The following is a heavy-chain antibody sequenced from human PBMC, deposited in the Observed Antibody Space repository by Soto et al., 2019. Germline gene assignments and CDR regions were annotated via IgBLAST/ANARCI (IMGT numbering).Heavy chain of an antibody. CDR1: GFTFGNYA. CDR3: AKELGSSYYFDK. J-gene: IGHJ4*02. CDR2: LNGRGDST. Sequence: EVQLLESGGGLVQPGGSLRLSCAASGFTFGNYAMSWVRQAPGKGLEWISFLNGRGDSTYYADSVKGRFTISRDNSKSPLSLQMNSLRAEDTAVYFCAKELGSSYYFDKWGQGTLVTVTS. V-gene: IGHV3-23*01. D-gene: IGHD2-15*01.